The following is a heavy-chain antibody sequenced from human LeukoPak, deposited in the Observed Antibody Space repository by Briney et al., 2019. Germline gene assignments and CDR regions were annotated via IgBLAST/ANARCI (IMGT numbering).Heavy chain of an antibody. CDR1: GFTFSDYG. J-gene: IGHJ5*02. D-gene: IGHD3-16*02. V-gene: IGHV3-30*18. Sequence: GGSLRLSCAVCGFTFSDYGMHWVPQAPGKGLEGVAVLSFGGSNKYYADSVKGRFTISRDNSKNTLYLQMSRLRAEDTAVYYCAKTRGGNQRYPLDLWGQGTLVTVSS. CDR2: LSFGGSNK. CDR3: AKTRGGNQRYPLDL.